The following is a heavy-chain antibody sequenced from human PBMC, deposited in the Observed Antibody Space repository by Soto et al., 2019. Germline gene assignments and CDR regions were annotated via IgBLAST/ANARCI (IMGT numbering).Heavy chain of an antibody. CDR1: GFTFSSYG. D-gene: IGHD3-22*01. Sequence: PGGSLRLSCAASGFTFSSYGMHWVRQAPGKGLEWVAVIWYDRSNKYYADSVKGRFTISRDNSKNTLYLQMNSLRAEDTAVYYCARDRPTGYYDSSGYLDYWGQGTLVTVSS. CDR2: IWYDRSNK. J-gene: IGHJ4*02. CDR3: ARDRPTGYYDSSGYLDY. V-gene: IGHV3-33*01.